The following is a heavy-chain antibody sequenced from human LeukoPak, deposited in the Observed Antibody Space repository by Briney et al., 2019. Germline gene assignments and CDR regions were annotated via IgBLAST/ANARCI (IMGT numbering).Heavy chain of an antibody. D-gene: IGHD1-1*01. Sequence: ASVKVSCKASGYTFTSYGISWVRQAPGQGLEWMGWINPNSGGTNYAQKFQGRVTMTRDTSISTAYMELSRLRSDDTAVYYCARGGQTGTNDYWGQGTLVTVSS. V-gene: IGHV1-2*02. J-gene: IGHJ4*02. CDR2: INPNSGGT. CDR3: ARGGQTGTNDY. CDR1: GYTFTSYG.